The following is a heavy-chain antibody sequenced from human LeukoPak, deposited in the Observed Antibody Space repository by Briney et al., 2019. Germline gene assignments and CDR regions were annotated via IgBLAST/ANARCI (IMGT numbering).Heavy chain of an antibody. D-gene: IGHD3-16*01. CDR3: ARDRAWGNDAFDI. J-gene: IGHJ3*02. V-gene: IGHV3-21*01. CDR1: GFTFNSYH. Sequence: GGSLRLSCAASGFTFNSYHMNWVRQAPGKGLEWVSSITSSSSYTYYAESVKGRFTISRDNAENSLYLQMNSLRAEDTAVYYCARDRAWGNDAFDIWGQGTMVTVSS. CDR2: ITSSSSYT.